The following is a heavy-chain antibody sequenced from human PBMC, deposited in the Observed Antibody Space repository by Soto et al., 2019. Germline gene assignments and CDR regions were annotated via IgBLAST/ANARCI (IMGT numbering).Heavy chain of an antibody. CDR2: IYYSGST. D-gene: IGHD6-19*01. V-gene: IGHV4-61*01. CDR3: ARGIEGWYQGRYYYGMDV. Sequence: SETLSLTCTVSGGSVSSGSYYWSWIRQPPGKGLEWIGYIYYSGSTNYNPSLKSRVTISVDTSKNQFSLKLSSVTAADTAVYYCARGIEGWYQGRYYYGMDVCGQGTMVTVSS. J-gene: IGHJ6*02. CDR1: GGSVSSGSYY.